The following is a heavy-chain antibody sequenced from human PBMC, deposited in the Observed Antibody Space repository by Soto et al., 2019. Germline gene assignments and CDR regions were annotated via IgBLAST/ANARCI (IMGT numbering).Heavy chain of an antibody. V-gene: IGHV3-7*01. J-gene: IGHJ4*02. D-gene: IGHD2-2*01. CDR2: IKQDGSEK. CDR1: GFTFSSYW. CDR3: EVVVVPAAMGIGSSLDY. Sequence: GGSLRLSCAASGFTFSSYWMSWVRQAPGKGLEWVVNIKQDGSEKYYVDSVKGRFTISRDNAKNSLYLQMNSLRAEDTAVYYCEVVVVPAAMGIGSSLDYWGQGTLVTVSS.